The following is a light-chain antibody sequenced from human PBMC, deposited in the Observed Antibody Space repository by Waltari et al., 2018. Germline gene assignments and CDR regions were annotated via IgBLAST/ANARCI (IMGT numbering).Light chain of an antibody. CDR3: QQYGSSPHT. J-gene: IGKJ2*01. CDR1: QSVSGNS. CDR2: GAP. Sequence: EIVLTQSPGTLSLSPGERATLSCRASQSVSGNSLAWYQHKLGQAPRLLIYGAPSWAPGIPDRFTGSGSGTDFTLTISSLEPEDFAVYYCQQYGSSPHTFGQGTKLE. V-gene: IGKV3-20*01.